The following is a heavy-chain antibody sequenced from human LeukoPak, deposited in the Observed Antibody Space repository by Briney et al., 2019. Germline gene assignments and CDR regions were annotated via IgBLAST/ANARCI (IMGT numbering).Heavy chain of an antibody. V-gene: IGHV4-61*01. CDR2: IYYSGNT. J-gene: IGHJ3*01. D-gene: IGHD3-9*01. CDR3: ARETSDWLFKHDAFDV. CDR1: GASLTNPTYY. Sequence: PSETLSLTCTVSGASLTNPTYYQWSWIRQPPGMGLEWIGYIYYSGNTNYNPALKSRITISVDTSKNQVSLKLTSVTAADTAVYYCARETSDWLFKHDAFDVWGQGALVTVSS.